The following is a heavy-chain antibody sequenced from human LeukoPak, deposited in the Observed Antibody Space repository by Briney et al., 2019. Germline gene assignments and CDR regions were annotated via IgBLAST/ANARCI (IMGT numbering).Heavy chain of an antibody. CDR1: GGSITTYY. CDR2: IYTSGST. CDR3: ARERGDSGDYEY. Sequence: SETLSLTCTVSGGSITTYYWSWIRQPAGKGLEWIGRIYTSGSTNYNPSLKSRVTMSVDTSKNQFSLKLSSVTAADTAVYYCARERGDSGDYEYWGQGTLVTVSS. J-gene: IGHJ4*02. D-gene: IGHD4-17*01. V-gene: IGHV4-4*07.